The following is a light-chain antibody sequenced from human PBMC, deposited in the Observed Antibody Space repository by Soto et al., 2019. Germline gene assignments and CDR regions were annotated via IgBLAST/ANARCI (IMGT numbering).Light chain of an antibody. CDR1: QSVLYSSNNKNY. J-gene: IGKJ2*02. CDR2: WAS. CDR3: QHYYTTPRT. Sequence: DIVMTQSPDSLPVSLGERATINCKSSQSVLYSSNNKNYLAWYQQKPGQPPKLLIYWASIRASGVPERFSGSGSGTDFTLTISSLQAEDVAVYYCQHYYTTPRTFGQGTRLEIK. V-gene: IGKV4-1*01.